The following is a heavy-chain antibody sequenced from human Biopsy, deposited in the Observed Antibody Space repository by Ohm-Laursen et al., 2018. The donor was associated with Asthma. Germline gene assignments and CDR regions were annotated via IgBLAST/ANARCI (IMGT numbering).Heavy chain of an antibody. CDR3: ARGYSGSDRIVYYYSGLEV. J-gene: IGHJ6*02. CDR2: LIPVLGTP. Sequence: ASVKVSCKASGDSFSNYTISWVRQAPGQGLEWMGGLIPVLGTPDHAQMFEGRVTITADESTSTAYMELSSLSSEDTAVYYCARGYSGSDRIVYYYSGLEVWGQGTTVTVSS. D-gene: IGHD5-12*01. CDR1: GDSFSNYT. V-gene: IGHV1-69*13.